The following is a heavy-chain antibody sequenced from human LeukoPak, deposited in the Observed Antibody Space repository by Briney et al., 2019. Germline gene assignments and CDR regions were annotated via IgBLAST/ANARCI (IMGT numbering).Heavy chain of an antibody. CDR3: ARQPGGTAAFDI. J-gene: IGHJ3*02. CDR2: IYYTGGET. Sequence: SETLSLTCTVSGGSINSYYWSWIRQPPGKGLEWTGYIYYTGGETNYNPSLKSRLTISVGTSKNQFSLMLTSVTAADTAVYYCARQPGGTAAFDIWAQGTMVTVSS. D-gene: IGHD1-14*01. CDR1: GGSINSYY. V-gene: IGHV4-59*08.